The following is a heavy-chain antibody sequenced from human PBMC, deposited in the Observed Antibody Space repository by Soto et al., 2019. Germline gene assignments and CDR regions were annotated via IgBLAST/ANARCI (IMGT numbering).Heavy chain of an antibody. J-gene: IGHJ4*02. CDR2: IYWNDDK. Sequence: SGPTLVNPTQTLTLTCSLSGSSLSISGVAVGWIRQPPGKALEWLALIYWNDDKRYSPSLKSRLTITKDTSKNQVVLTMTNMDPVDTATYYCAHRDGGDLFDYWGQGTLVTVSS. D-gene: IGHD2-21*02. CDR3: AHRDGGDLFDY. CDR1: GSSLSISGVA. V-gene: IGHV2-5*01.